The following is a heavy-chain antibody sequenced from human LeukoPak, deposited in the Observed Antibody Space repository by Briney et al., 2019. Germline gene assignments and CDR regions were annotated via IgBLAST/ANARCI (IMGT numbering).Heavy chain of an antibody. CDR3: ARAGIAAAGTGFDY. D-gene: IGHD6-13*01. V-gene: IGHV1-24*01. J-gene: IGHJ4*02. Sequence: ASVKVSCKVSGYTLTELSMHWVRQAPGKGLEWMGGFDPEDGETSYAQKFQGRVTMTRDTSTSTVYMELSSLRSEDTAVYYCARAGIAAAGTGFDYWGQGTLVTVSS. CDR2: FDPEDGET. CDR1: GYTLTELS.